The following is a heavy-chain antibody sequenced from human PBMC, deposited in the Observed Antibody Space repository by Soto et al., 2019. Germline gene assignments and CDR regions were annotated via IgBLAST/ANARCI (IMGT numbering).Heavy chain of an antibody. CDR1: GGSISSYY. D-gene: IGHD6-19*01. CDR2: IYYSGST. CDR3: ARDYHSGGAFDI. J-gene: IGHJ3*02. Sequence: QVQLQESGPGLVKPSETLSLTCTVSGGSISSYYWSWIRQPPGKGLEWIGYIYYSGSTNYNPSLMSRVTISVDTSKNQFPLQLSSVTAADTAVYYCARDYHSGGAFDIWGQGTMVTVSS. V-gene: IGHV4-59*01.